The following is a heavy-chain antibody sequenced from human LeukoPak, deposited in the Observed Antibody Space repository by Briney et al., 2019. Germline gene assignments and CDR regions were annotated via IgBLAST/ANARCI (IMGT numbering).Heavy chain of an antibody. V-gene: IGHV4-39*01. Sequence: SETLSLTCSVPGVSISSSPYHWGWIRQPPGKGLEWIGSIYYSGSSYSNPSLQSRVTMSIDTAKNQFSLKLSSVTAADTAVYYCARVHNIVVVPAAICGVDYWGQGTLVTVSS. CDR3: ARVHNIVVVPAAICGVDY. CDR2: IYYSGSS. J-gene: IGHJ4*02. D-gene: IGHD2-2*02. CDR1: GVSISSSPYH.